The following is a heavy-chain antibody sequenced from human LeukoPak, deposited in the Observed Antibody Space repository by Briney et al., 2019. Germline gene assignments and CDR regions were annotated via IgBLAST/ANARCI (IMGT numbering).Heavy chain of an antibody. Sequence: SETLSLTCAVYGGSFSGYYWSWIRQPPGKGLEWIGEINHSGSTNYNPSLKSRVTISVDTSKNQFSLKLSSVTAADMAVYYCARARRGGYYYYGMDVWGQGTTVTVSS. D-gene: IGHD2-15*01. CDR2: INHSGST. CDR1: GGSFSGYY. CDR3: ARARRGGYYYYGMDV. V-gene: IGHV4-34*01. J-gene: IGHJ6*02.